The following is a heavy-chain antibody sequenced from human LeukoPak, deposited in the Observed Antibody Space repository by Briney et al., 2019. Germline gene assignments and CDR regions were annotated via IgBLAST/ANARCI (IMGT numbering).Heavy chain of an antibody. J-gene: IGHJ4*02. CDR3: ARVSLVPAAHFDY. D-gene: IGHD2-2*01. V-gene: IGHV4-30-2*01. Sequence: SETLSLTCAVSGGSISSGGYSWSWIRQPPGKGPEWLGYIYHSGSTYYNPSLKSRVTISVDRSKNQFSLKLSSVTAADTAVYYCARVSLVPAAHFDYWGQGTLVTVSS. CDR1: GGSISSGGYS. CDR2: IYHSGST.